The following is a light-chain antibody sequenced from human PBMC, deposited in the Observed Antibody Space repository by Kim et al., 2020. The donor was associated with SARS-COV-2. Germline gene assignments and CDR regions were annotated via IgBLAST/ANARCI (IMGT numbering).Light chain of an antibody. CDR1: ALPKQY. CDR2: KDS. Sequence: TAQTARITCSGDALPKQYAYWYQQKPGQAPVLVIYKDSERPSGIPERFAGSSSGTTVTLTISGVQAEDEADYYCQSADSSGTYVVFGGGTQLTVL. J-gene: IGLJ2*01. V-gene: IGLV3-25*03. CDR3: QSADSSGTYVV.